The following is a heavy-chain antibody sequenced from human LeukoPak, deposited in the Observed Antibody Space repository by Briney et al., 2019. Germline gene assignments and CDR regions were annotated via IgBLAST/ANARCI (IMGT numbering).Heavy chain of an antibody. Sequence: PGGSLRLPCAASGFTFSSYGMHWVRQAPGKGLEWVAFIRYDGSNKYYADSVKGRFTISRDNSKNTLYLQMNSLRAEDTAVYYCVIAVAGTYDYWGQGTLVTVSS. CDR2: IRYDGSNK. J-gene: IGHJ4*02. CDR3: VIAVAGTYDY. V-gene: IGHV3-30*02. D-gene: IGHD6-19*01. CDR1: GFTFSSYG.